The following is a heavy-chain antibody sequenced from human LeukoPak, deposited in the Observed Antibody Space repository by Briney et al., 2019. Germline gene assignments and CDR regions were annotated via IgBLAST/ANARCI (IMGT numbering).Heavy chain of an antibody. D-gene: IGHD2-8*02. CDR1: GFTLSSYA. Sequence: GGCQTLSWAAAGFTLSSYAMRWVRQAAREGRGWVSAISGSVGSTYYADSVKGRFTISRDNSKNTLYLQMNSLRAEDTAVYYCAKLASLVVPLDYWGQGTLVTVSS. CDR3: AKLASLVVPLDY. J-gene: IGHJ4*02. CDR2: ISGSVGST. V-gene: IGHV3-23*01.